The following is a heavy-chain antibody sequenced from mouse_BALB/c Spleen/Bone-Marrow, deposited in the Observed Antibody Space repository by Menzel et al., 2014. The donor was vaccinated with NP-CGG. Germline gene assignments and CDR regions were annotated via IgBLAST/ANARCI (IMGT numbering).Heavy chain of an antibody. Sequence: QVQLKQSGAELVRPGASVKLSCKASGYTFTSYWISWVKQRPGQGLEWIGNIYPSDSYTNYNQRFKDKATLTVDKSSSTAYMQLSSPTSEDSAVYYCTLLSPMDYWGQGTSVTVSS. CDR1: GYTFTSYW. J-gene: IGHJ4*01. CDR2: IYPSDSYT. D-gene: IGHD2-1*01. V-gene: IGHV1-69*02. CDR3: TLLSPMDY.